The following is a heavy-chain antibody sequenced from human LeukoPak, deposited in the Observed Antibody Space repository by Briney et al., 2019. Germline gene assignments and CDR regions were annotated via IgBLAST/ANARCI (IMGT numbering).Heavy chain of an antibody. CDR2: IYYSGST. CDR3: AKVVGATGGTGDPTFDY. J-gene: IGHJ4*02. Sequence: SETLSLTCTVSGGSISSSSYYWGWIRQPPGKGLEWIGSIYYSGSTYYNPSLKSRVTISVDTSKNQFSLKLSSVTAADTAVYYCAKVVGATGGTGDPTFDYWGQGTLVTVSS. V-gene: IGHV4-39*01. D-gene: IGHD1-26*01. CDR1: GGSISSSSYY.